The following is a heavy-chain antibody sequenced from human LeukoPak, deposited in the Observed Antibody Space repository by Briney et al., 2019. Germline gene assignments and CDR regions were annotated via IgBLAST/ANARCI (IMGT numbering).Heavy chain of an antibody. CDR1: GGSISSGGYY. CDR2: IYYSGST. CDR3: ARAPRGLNAFDI. Sequence: SQTLTLTCTVSGGSISSGGYYWSWIRQHPGKGLEWIGYIYYSGSTYYNPSLKSRVTISVDTPKNQFSLKLSSVTAADTAVYYCARAPRGLNAFDIWGQGTMVTVSS. J-gene: IGHJ3*02. V-gene: IGHV4-31*03. D-gene: IGHD3-10*01.